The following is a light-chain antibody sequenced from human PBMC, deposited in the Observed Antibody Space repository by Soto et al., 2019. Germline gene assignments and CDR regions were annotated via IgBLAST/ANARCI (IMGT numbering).Light chain of an antibody. V-gene: IGKV3-20*01. Sequence: EIRLTQSPGTLSFSPGERATLSCRASQSVSSSYLAWYQQKPGQAPRLLIYAASSRATGIPDRFSGSGSGTDFTLTISRLEPEDFAVYFCQQYGSSPWTFGQGTMVDI. J-gene: IGKJ1*01. CDR3: QQYGSSPWT. CDR1: QSVSSSY. CDR2: AAS.